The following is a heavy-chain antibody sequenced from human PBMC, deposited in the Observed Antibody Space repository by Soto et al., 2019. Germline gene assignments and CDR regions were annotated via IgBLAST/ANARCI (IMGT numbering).Heavy chain of an antibody. CDR2: IHDTETT. D-gene: IGHD3-10*01. CDR1: DGSISGYC. V-gene: IGHV4-59*12. CDR3: AMVRGVTTSPYYYYYYGMDV. Sequence: SETLSLTCIVSDGSISGYCWSWIRQPPGKGLEWIGYIHDTETTNYNPSLKSRVTMSLDKSKNQFSLKLSSVTAADTAVYYCAMVRGVTTSPYYYYYYGMDVWGQGTTVTVSS. J-gene: IGHJ6*02.